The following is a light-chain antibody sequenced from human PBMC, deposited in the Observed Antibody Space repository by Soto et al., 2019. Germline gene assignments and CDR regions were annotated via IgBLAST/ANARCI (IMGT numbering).Light chain of an antibody. CDR3: QQYGSSRWT. CDR2: GAS. V-gene: IGKV3-20*01. CDR1: QSVSSSY. J-gene: IGKJ1*01. Sequence: EIVLTQSPGTLSLSPGERATLSCRASQSVSSSYLAWYQQKPGQTPRLLIYGASRRATVIPDRFSGSGSGTDFTLTISRLEPEDFAVYYCQQYGSSRWTFGQGTKVEIK.